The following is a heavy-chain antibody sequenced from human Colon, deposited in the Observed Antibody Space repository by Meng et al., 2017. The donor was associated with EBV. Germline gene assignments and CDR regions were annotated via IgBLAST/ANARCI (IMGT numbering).Heavy chain of an antibody. CDR3: ARASYGSGSPLGESWFDP. D-gene: IGHD3-10*01. J-gene: IGHJ5*02. V-gene: IGHV4-31*03. CDR1: GGSISSGGYY. CDR2: IHSSGST. Sequence: VHPAGSGPGLVKPSQTLFLTCTVSGGSISSGGYYWSWIRQHPGKGLEWIGYIHSSGSTYYNPSLRSRLTISVDTSKNQFSLKLSSVTAADTAVYYCARASYGSGSPLGESWFDPWGQGTLVTVSS.